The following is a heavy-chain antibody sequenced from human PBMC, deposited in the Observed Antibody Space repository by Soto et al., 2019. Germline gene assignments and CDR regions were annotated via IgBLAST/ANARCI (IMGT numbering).Heavy chain of an antibody. CDR3: ARDGTYNWV. Sequence: EVQLVESGGGLVQPGGSLRLSCAAPGFTVSNNYMRWVRQAPGKGLEWVSLIYSGGATYYADSVKGRFTISRDNSKNTVYLQMNSLRAEDTAVYYCARDGTYNWVGGQGILVTVSS. V-gene: IGHV3-66*01. CDR2: IYSGGAT. J-gene: IGHJ4*02. CDR1: GFTVSNNY. D-gene: IGHD1-1*01.